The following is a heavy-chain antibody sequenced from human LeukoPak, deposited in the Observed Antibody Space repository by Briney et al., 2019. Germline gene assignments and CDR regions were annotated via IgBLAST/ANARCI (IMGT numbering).Heavy chain of an antibody. CDR3: AKDLVLLWFGELSGFDY. J-gene: IGHJ4*02. D-gene: IGHD3-10*01. V-gene: IGHV3-23*01. Sequence: GGSLRLSCAASGFTFSTFAMIWVRQPPGKGLEWVSSIFPSGGEIHYADSVRGRFTISRDNSKSTLSLQMNSLRAEGTAVYYCAKDLVLLWFGELSGFDYWGQGTLATVSS. CDR1: GFTFSTFA. CDR2: IFPSGGEI.